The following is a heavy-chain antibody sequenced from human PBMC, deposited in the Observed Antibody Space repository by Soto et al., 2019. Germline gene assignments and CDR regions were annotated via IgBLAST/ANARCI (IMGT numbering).Heavy chain of an antibody. D-gene: IGHD2-2*01. V-gene: IGHV3-7*05. J-gene: IGHJ6*02. CDR1: GFTFSSYW. Sequence: EVQLVESGGGLVQPGGSLRLSCAASGFTFSSYWMNWVRQAPGKGLEWVANIKEDGSEKYYVDSVKGRFTIPRDNAKNSVYLQMNSLRGEDTAVYYCARDLGAPGRGSAVGYYYHYGMDVWGQGTTVTVSS. CDR3: ARDLGAPGRGSAVGYYYHYGMDV. CDR2: IKEDGSEK.